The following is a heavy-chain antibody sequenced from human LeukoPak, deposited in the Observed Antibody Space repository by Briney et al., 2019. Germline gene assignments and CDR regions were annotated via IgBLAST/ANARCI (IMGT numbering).Heavy chain of an antibody. CDR2: ISAYNGNT. V-gene: IGHV1-18*01. Sequence: ASVKVSCKASGYTFTSYGISWVRQAPGQGVEWMGWISAYNGNTNYAQKLQGRVTMTTDTSTSTAYMELRSLRSDDTAVYYCARAIGYYDILTGYDAFDIWGQGTMVTVSS. J-gene: IGHJ3*02. CDR3: ARAIGYYDILTGYDAFDI. CDR1: GYTFTSYG. D-gene: IGHD3-9*01.